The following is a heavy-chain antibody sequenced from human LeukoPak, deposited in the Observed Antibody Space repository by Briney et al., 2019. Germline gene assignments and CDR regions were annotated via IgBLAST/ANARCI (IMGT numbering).Heavy chain of an antibody. CDR2: TKSDGTIT. J-gene: IGHJ4*02. CDR3: ARDPFYGDADLDS. V-gene: IGHV3-74*01. Sequence: GGSLRLSYAASGFTFSNYWMHWVRQAPGRGLVWVSRTKSDGTITSYADSVKGRFTTSRDNAENTLYLQMNSLRAEDTAVYYCARDPFYGDADLDSWGQGTLVTVSS. D-gene: IGHD4-17*01. CDR1: GFTFSNYW.